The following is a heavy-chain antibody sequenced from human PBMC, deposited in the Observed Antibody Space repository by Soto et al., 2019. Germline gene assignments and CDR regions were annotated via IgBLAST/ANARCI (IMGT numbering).Heavy chain of an antibody. CDR3: ARGGSGDVVVVAAIDY. CDR1: GGSISGGHYY. J-gene: IGHJ4*02. D-gene: IGHD2-15*01. Sequence: QVQLQESGPGLVKPSQTLSLTCTVSGGSISGGHYYWSWIRQHPGKGLEWIGYIFYSGATYYNPSLRRRLTISVDTSQNQFSLRLSSVTAADPAAYYCARGGSGDVVVVAAIDYWGQGTLVTVSS. V-gene: IGHV4-31*03. CDR2: IFYSGAT.